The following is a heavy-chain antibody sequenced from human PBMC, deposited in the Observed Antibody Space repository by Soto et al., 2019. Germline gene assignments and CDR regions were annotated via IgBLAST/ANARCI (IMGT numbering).Heavy chain of an antibody. V-gene: IGHV3-23*01. J-gene: IGHJ4*02. D-gene: IGHD1-7*01. Sequence: GGSLRLSCAASGFTFSSYAMSWVRQAPGKGLEWVSAISGSGGSTYYADSVKGRFTISRDNSKNTLYLQMNSLRAEDTAVYYCAKGLTGRGNWNYDDYWGQGTLVTVSS. CDR2: ISGSGGST. CDR3: AKGLTGRGNWNYDDY. CDR1: GFTFSSYA.